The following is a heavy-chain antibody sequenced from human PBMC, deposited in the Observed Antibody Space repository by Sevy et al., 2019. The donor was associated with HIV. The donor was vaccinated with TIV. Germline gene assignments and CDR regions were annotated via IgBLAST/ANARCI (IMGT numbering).Heavy chain of an antibody. Sequence: SETLSLTCTVPGGSISSYYWSWIRQPPGKGLEWIGYIFYTGSTNYNPSLKSRVSISIDTSKNQCSLRLSSVTAADTAMYYWASHWGGSAFNIWGLGTMVTVSS. CDR2: IFYTGST. V-gene: IGHV4-59*08. J-gene: IGHJ3*02. D-gene: IGHD3-16*01. CDR3: ASHWGGSAFNI. CDR1: GGSISSYY.